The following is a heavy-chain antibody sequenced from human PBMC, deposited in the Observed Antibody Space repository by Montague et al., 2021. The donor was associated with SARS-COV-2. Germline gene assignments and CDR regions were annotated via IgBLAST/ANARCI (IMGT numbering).Heavy chain of an antibody. V-gene: IGHV3-43*02. CDR3: AKDGTYSSSWYDYYYYYYMDV. J-gene: IGHJ6*03. D-gene: IGHD6-13*01. Sequence: SLSLSLSASGFTFDDYAMHWVRQAPGKGLEWVSLISGDGGSTYYADSVKGRFTISRDNSKNSLYLQMNSLRTEDTALYYCAKDGTYSSSWYDYYYYYYMDVWGKGTTVTVSS. CDR1: GFTFDDYA. CDR2: ISGDGGST.